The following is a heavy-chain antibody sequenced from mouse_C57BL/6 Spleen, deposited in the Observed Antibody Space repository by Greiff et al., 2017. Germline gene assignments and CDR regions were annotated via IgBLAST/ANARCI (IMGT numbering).Heavy chain of an antibody. CDR1: GYTFTSYW. V-gene: IGHV1-5*01. Sequence: EVQLQQSGTVLARPGASVKMSCKTSGYTFTSYWMHWVKQRPGQGLEWIGAIYPGNSDTSYNQKFKGKATLTAVTSASTAYMELSSLTNEDSAVYYCTRRSYWYFDVWGTGTTVTVSS. J-gene: IGHJ1*03. CDR3: TRRSYWYFDV. CDR2: IYPGNSDT.